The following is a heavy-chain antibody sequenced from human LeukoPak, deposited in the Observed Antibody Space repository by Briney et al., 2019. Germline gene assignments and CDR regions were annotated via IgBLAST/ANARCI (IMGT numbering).Heavy chain of an antibody. CDR3: AKGSRGSCSRTYCYPFDY. CDR1: GFTFSSYA. D-gene: IGHD2-2*01. J-gene: IGHJ4*02. CDR2: ISGSDAGT. V-gene: IGHV3-23*01. Sequence: GGSLRLSCAASGFTFSSYAMRWVRHIPGKGLEWVSDISGSDAGTYYADSVKGRFPISRDNSKNTLYLQMNRLRAEDTAVYYCAKGSRGSCSRTYCYPFDYWGQGTLVTVSS.